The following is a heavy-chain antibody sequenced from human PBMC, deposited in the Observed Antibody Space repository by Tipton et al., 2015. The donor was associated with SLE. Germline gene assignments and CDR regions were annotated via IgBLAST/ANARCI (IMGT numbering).Heavy chain of an antibody. V-gene: IGHV1-2*02. CDR3: AREETAGVVPAAILDY. CDR1: GYTFTGYY. D-gene: IGHD2-2*02. Sequence: QSGPEVKKPGASVKVSCKASGYTFTGYYMHWVRQAPGQGLEWMGWINPNSGGTNYAQKFQGRVTMTRDTSISTAYMELSRLRSDDTAVYYCAREETAGVVPAAILDYWCQGTLVTVSS. J-gene: IGHJ4*02. CDR2: INPNSGGT.